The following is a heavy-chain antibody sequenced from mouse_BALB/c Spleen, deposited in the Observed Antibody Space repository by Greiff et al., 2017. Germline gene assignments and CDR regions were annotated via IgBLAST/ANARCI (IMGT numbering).Heavy chain of an antibody. D-gene: IGHD3-1*01. V-gene: IGHV5-17*02. CDR2: ISSGSSTI. J-gene: IGHJ3*01. Sequence: EVQLVESGGGLVQPGGSRKLSCAASGFTFSSFGMHWVRQAPEKGLEWVAYISSGSSTIYYADTVKGRFTISRDNPKNTLFLQMTSLRSEDTAMYYCARGSNSAWFAYWGQGTLVTVSA. CDR3: ARGSNSAWFAY. CDR1: GFTFSSFG.